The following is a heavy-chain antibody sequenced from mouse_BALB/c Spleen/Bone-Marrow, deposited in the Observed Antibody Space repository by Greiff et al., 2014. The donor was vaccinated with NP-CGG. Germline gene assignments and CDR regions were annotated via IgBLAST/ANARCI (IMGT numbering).Heavy chain of an antibody. CDR3: VRGNYGNYVDYFDF. CDR2: INSNGGST. J-gene: IGHJ2*01. Sequence: VQLKDSGGGLVQPGGSLKLSCAASGFTFSSYGMSWVRQTPDKRLELVATINSNGGSTYYPDSVKGRFTISRDTAKNTLYLQMSSLKSEETAMYYCVRGNYGNYVDYFDFWGQGTTLTVSS. V-gene: IGHV5-6-3*01. D-gene: IGHD2-1*01. CDR1: GFTFSSYG.